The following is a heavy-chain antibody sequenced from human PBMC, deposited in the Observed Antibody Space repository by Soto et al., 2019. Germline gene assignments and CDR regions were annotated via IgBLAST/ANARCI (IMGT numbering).Heavy chain of an antibody. CDR1: GYTFTSYY. V-gene: IGHV1-46*01. CDR2: IHPSGGST. Sequence: QVQLVQSGAEVKKPGASVKVSCKAYGYTFTSYYMHWVRQAPGQGLEWMGIIHPSGGSTSYEQTFQSRFTMTMDTSTSTDYRERSSLSSEDTAVYYCARNLHGGICSPPENYWGQRTLVIVAS. J-gene: IGHJ4*02. D-gene: IGHD3-10*02. CDR3: ARNLHGGICSPPENY.